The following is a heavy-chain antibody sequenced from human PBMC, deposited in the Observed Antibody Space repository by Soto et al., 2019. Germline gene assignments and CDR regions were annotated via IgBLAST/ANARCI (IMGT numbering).Heavy chain of an antibody. CDR2: IIPIFGTA. J-gene: IGHJ4*02. Sequence: SVKVSCKASGGTFSSYAISWVRQAPGQGLEWMGGIIPIFGTANYAQKFQGRVTITADESTSTAYMELSSLRSEDTAVYYCASHSYYYDSSGYCFDYWGQGTLVTV. D-gene: IGHD3-22*01. CDR1: GGTFSSYA. V-gene: IGHV1-69*13. CDR3: ASHSYYYDSSGYCFDY.